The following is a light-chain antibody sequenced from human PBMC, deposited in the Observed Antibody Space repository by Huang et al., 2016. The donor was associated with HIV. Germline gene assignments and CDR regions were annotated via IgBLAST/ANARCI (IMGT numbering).Light chain of an antibody. V-gene: IGKV3-20*01. CDR1: QSVGRSF. CDR2: GAS. J-gene: IGKJ1*01. Sequence: ERVLTQSPGTLSLSPGERATLACRASQSVGRSFLAWYQQKPGQAPRLLIDGASNRATGIPDRFSGSGSGTDFTLTISRLEPEDSAVYYCQQYGSALKWTFGQGTKVEI. CDR3: QQYGSALKWT.